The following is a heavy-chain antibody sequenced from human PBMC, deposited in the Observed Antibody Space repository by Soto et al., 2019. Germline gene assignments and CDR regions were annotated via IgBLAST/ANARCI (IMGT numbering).Heavy chain of an antibody. CDR2: IYYSGST. CDR3: ATRRTMATIXDY. J-gene: IGHJ4*02. CDR1: GGSISSYY. D-gene: IGHD5-12*01. V-gene: IGHV4-59*01. Sequence: PSETLSLTCTVSGGSISSYYWSWIRQPPGKGLEWIGYIYYSGSTNYNPSLKSRVTISVDTSKNQFSLKLSSVTAADTAVYYCATRRTMATIXDYWGQGTLVTVSS.